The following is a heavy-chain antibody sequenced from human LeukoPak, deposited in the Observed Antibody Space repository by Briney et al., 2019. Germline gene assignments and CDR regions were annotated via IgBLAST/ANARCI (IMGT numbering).Heavy chain of an antibody. V-gene: IGHV1-24*01. CDR1: AYTLTELS. Sequence: ASVKVSCKVSAYTLTELSMHWVRQAPGKGLEWMGGFDPEDGETVYAQKLQGRITMTEDTSTDTAYMELSSLRSEDTAVYYCATGLTMFSDRPVKGPGHWGQGSLVTVSS. CDR3: ATGLTMFSDRPVKGPGH. CDR2: FDPEDGET. J-gene: IGHJ4*02. D-gene: IGHD3-10*02.